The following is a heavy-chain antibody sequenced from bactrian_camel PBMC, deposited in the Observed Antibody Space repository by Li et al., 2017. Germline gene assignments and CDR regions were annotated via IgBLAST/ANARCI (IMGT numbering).Heavy chain of an antibody. Sequence: HVQLVESGGGSVQAGGSLRLSCEASGYTVSRLYCMGWFRQAPGKEREFVSALGSDGSTKYADSVRGRFTISQDKAKNTMYLQLNNLKPEDTSVYYCAADLYKGSGSTIVHLHREPYEYNYWGQGTQVTVS. CDR3: AADLYKGSGSTIVHLHREPYEYNY. CDR2: LGSDGST. CDR1: GYTVSRLYC. J-gene: IGHJ4*01. D-gene: IGHD6*01. V-gene: IGHV3S53*01.